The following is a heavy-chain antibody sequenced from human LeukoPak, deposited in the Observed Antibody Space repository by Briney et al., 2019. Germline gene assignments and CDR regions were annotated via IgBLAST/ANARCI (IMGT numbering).Heavy chain of an antibody. V-gene: IGHV3-20*04. CDR1: GFTFDNYG. J-gene: IGHJ3*02. CDR2: INWNGGST. Sequence: GGSLRLSCAASGFTFDNYGMSWVRQAPGKGLEWVCGINWNGGSTGYADSVKGRFTISRDNAKNSLYLQMNSLRAEDTALYYCARIDTYYYDSSGYYSAFDIWGQGTIVTVSS. CDR3: ARIDTYYYDSSGYYSAFDI. D-gene: IGHD3-22*01.